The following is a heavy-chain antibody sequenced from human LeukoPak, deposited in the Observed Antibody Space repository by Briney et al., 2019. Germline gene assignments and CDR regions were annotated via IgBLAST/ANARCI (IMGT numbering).Heavy chain of an antibody. D-gene: IGHD3-22*01. CDR3: ARGDLITMIVVASWFDP. CDR2: INPNSGGT. V-gene: IGHV1-2*02. J-gene: IGHJ5*02. Sequence: ASVKVSCKASGYTFTGYYMHWVRQAPGQGLEWIGWINPNSGGTNYAQKFQGRVTMTRDTSISTAYMELSRLRSDDTAVYYCARGDLITMIVVASWFDPWGQGTLVTVSS. CDR1: GYTFTGYY.